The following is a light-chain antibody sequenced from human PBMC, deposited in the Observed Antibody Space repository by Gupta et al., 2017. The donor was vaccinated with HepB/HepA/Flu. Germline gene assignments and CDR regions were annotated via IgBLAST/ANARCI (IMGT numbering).Light chain of an antibody. CDR2: GDS. CDR3: QVWDRGTDHHVV. J-gene: IGLJ3*02. CDR1: DIGSKS. Sequence: SYLLPQPPSVSVAPVKTDSITSAGNDIGSKSVHWYQQKSGQDPLLVVYGDSNRPSGLAARFFGCNSGNTATLTISRVEPGDEADDSCQVWDRGTDHHVVFGGGTKLTVL. V-gene: IGLV3-21*03.